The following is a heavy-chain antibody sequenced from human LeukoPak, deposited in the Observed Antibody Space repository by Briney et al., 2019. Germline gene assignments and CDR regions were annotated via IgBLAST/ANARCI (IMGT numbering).Heavy chain of an antibody. Sequence: PGGSLRLSCTASGFTFSSYWMSWVRQAPGKGLEWVANIKQDGSEKDYVDSVKGRFTISRDNAKNSLYLQMNSLRAEDTAVYYCAKYCGGDCYGMYVWGQGTTVTVSS. CDR1: GFTFSSYW. V-gene: IGHV3-7*01. J-gene: IGHJ6*02. CDR3: AKYCGGDCYGMYV. D-gene: IGHD2-21*01. CDR2: IKQDGSEK.